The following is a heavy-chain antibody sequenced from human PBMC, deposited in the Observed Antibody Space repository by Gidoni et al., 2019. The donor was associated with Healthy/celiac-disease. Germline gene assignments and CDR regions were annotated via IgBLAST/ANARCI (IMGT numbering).Heavy chain of an antibody. D-gene: IGHD1-26*01. J-gene: IGHJ6*02. CDR1: GGSISSGEYY. CDR3: AREGSSPPGIVDGMDV. V-gene: IGHV4-30-4*01. Sequence: QVQLQESGPGLVKPSQTLSLTCTVPGGSISSGEYYWSWIRQPPGKGLEWIGYIYYSWSTYYNPSLKSRVTISVDTSKNQFSLKLSSVTAADTAVYYGAREGSSPPGIVDGMDVWGQGTTVTVSS. CDR2: IYYSWST.